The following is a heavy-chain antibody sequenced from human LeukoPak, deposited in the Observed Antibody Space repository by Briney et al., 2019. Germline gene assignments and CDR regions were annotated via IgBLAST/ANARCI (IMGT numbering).Heavy chain of an antibody. Sequence: ASVKASCKASGGTFSSYTISWVRQAPGQGLEWMGRIIPILGIANYAQKFQGRVTITADKSTSTAYMELSSLRSEDTAVYYCARVTPGYGDYYFDYWGQGTPVTVSS. CDR3: ARVTPGYGDYYFDY. D-gene: IGHD4-17*01. J-gene: IGHJ4*02. CDR2: IIPILGIA. CDR1: GGTFSSYT. V-gene: IGHV1-69*02.